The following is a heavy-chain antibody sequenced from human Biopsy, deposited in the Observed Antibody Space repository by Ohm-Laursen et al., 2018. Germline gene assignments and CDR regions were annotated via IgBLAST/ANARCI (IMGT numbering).Heavy chain of an antibody. CDR3: AGVVLGPTNDAFDL. Sequence: SETLSLTCAVSGDSVTKYYWSWIRQPPGKGLEWIGHIYYSVMTNYNPSLQSRVSISVDTSRNQVSLTLSSVTAADTAVYYCAGVVLGPTNDAFDLWGQGTMVVVSS. CDR1: GDSVTKYY. CDR2: IYYSVMT. J-gene: IGHJ3*01. V-gene: IGHV4-59*02. D-gene: IGHD3-22*01.